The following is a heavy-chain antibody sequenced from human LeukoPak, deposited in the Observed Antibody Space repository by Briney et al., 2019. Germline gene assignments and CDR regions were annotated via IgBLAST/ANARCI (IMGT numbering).Heavy chain of an antibody. CDR3: ARARPSVTHGDY. CDR1: GFTFSSYS. Sequence: GGSLRLSCAASGFTFSSYSMNWVRQAPGKGLEWVSSITGSSSYIYYADSVKGRFTISRDNAKNSLYLQMNSLRAEDTAVYYCARARPSVTHGDYWGQGTLVTVSS. J-gene: IGHJ4*02. V-gene: IGHV3-21*01. D-gene: IGHD4-17*01. CDR2: ITGSSSYI.